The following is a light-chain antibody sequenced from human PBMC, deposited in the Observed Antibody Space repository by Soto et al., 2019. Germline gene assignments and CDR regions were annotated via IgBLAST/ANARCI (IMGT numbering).Light chain of an antibody. V-gene: IGLV2-23*01. CDR1: SSDVGSYNL. Sequence: QSALTQPASVSGSPGQSITVSCTGTSSDVGSYNLVSWYQQHPGKAPKLVIYEGSRRPSGVSNRFSGSKSGNTASLTISGLQAEDEGDYYCCSYASRIVVFGGGTKLTVL. CDR2: EGS. CDR3: CSYASRIVV. J-gene: IGLJ2*01.